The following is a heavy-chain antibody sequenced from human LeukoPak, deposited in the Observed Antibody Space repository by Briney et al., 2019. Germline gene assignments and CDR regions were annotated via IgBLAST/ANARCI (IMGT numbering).Heavy chain of an antibody. CDR3: ARESGYSSRNWFDP. J-gene: IGHJ5*02. V-gene: IGHV4-30-4*08. Sequence: LRLSCAASGFTVSSNYMSWVRQAPGKGLEWIGSIYSSGSTYYNPSLKSRVTISLDMSKNQFSLRLSSVTAADTAVYYCARESGYSSRNWFDPWGQGTLVTVSS. D-gene: IGHD6-13*01. CDR2: IYSSGST. CDR1: GFTVSSNY.